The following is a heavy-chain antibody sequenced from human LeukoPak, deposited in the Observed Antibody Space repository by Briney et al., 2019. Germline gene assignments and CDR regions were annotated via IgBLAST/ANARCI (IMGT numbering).Heavy chain of an antibody. CDR2: ISSSGSTI. D-gene: IGHD1-26*01. Sequence: PGGSLRLSCAASGFTFSDYYMSWIRQAPGKGVEWVSYISSSGSTIYYADSVKGRFTISRDNAKNSLYLQMNSLRVEDTAVYYCARDRYSGSYPLDYWGQGTLVTVSS. J-gene: IGHJ4*02. CDR1: GFTFSDYY. V-gene: IGHV3-11*01. CDR3: ARDRYSGSYPLDY.